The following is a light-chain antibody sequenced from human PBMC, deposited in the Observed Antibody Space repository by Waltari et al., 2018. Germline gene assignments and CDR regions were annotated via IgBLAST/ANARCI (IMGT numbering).Light chain of an antibody. CDR2: DVS. Sequence: EIDITQSPTHLSASVGEKIHITCRASQGISNHLSWYQQKPGKAPKLLIYDVSKLETGVASRFSGGGSRTDFTLIINDVQPEDVATYYCQQYDSLTLLTFGQGTRLE. CDR3: QQYDSLTLLT. J-gene: IGKJ5*01. V-gene: IGKV1-33*01. CDR1: QGISNH.